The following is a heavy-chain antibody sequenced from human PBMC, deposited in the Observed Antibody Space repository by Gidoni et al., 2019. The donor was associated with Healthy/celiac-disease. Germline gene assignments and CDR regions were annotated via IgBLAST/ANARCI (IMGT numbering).Heavy chain of an antibody. CDR2: ISYDGSNK. J-gene: IGHJ4*02. CDR1: GFTFSSYG. V-gene: IGHV3-30*18. CDR3: AKDRGSGFDY. Sequence: QVQLVESGGGVVQPGRSRRPSCAASGFTFSSYGMHWVRQAPGKGLEWVAVISYDGSNKYYADSVKGRFTISRDNSKNTLYLQMNSLRAEDTAVYYCAKDRGSGFDYWGQGTLVTVSS. D-gene: IGHD2-15*01.